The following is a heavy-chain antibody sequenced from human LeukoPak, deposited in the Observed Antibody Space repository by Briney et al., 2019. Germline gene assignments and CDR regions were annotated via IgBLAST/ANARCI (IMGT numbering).Heavy chain of an antibody. Sequence: GGSLRLSCAASGFTLSNYWMHWVRQAPGKGLVWVSRINADGSSASYADSVKGRFTISRDNAKNTLYLQMNSLRAEDTAMYYCAREQLMVYAIAGSWFDPWGQGTLVTVSS. J-gene: IGHJ5*02. CDR2: INADGSSA. V-gene: IGHV3-74*01. CDR1: GFTLSNYW. CDR3: AREQLMVYAIAGSWFDP. D-gene: IGHD2-8*01.